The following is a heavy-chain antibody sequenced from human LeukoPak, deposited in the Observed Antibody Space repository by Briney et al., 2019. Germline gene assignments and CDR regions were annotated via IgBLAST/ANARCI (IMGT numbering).Heavy chain of an antibody. CDR1: GGSISSHY. CDR3: ARAEMATTKLDY. V-gene: IGHV4-59*11. D-gene: IGHD5-24*01. Sequence: PSETLSLTCTISGGSISSHYWSWIRQPPGKGLEWIGYIYYSGSTNYNPSLKSRVTISVDTSKNQFSLKLSSVTAADTAVYYCARAEMATTKLDYWGQGTLVTVSS. CDR2: IYYSGST. J-gene: IGHJ4*02.